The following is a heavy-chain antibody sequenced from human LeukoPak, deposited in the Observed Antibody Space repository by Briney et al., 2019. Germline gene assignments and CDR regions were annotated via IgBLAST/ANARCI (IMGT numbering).Heavy chain of an antibody. D-gene: IGHD2-21*02. Sequence: GGSLRLSCAASGFTFSSYSMNWVRQAPGKGLEWVSSISSSSYIYYADSVKGRFTISRDNAKNSLYLQMNSLRAEDTAVYYCARDGLVVTASTDWGQGTLVTVSS. J-gene: IGHJ4*02. CDR3: ARDGLVVTASTD. CDR2: ISSSSYI. CDR1: GFTFSSYS. V-gene: IGHV3-21*01.